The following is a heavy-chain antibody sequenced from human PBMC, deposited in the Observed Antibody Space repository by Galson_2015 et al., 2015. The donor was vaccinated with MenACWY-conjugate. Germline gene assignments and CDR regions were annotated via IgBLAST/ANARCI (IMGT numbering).Heavy chain of an antibody. CDR3: SRTGATPGDY. Sequence: PALVKPTQPLTLTCTFSGFPLSTSGVGVGWIRQPPGKALEWLALIYWDDDKRYSPSLRSRLTITKDTSKNHVVLTMTNMDPVDTATYYCSRTGATPGDYWGQGTLVTVSS. CDR2: IYWDDDK. D-gene: IGHD2-15*01. CDR1: GFPLSTSGVG. J-gene: IGHJ4*02. V-gene: IGHV2-5*02.